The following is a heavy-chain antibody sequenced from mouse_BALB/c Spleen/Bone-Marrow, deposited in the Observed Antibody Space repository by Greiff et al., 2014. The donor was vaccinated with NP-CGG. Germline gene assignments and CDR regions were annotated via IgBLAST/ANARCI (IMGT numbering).Heavy chain of an antibody. J-gene: IGHJ1*01. D-gene: IGHD1-1*01. CDR2: ISSGGSYT. CDR3: ARQDYYGSSPHWYFDV. CDR1: GSTFSSYA. Sequence: EVKLMESGGGLVKPGGSLKLSCAASGSTFSSYAMSWVRQTPEKRLEWVATISSGGSYTYYADSVKGRFTISRDTAKNTLYLQMSSLRSEDTAIYYCARQDYYGSSPHWYFDVWGAGTTVTVSS. V-gene: IGHV5-9-3*01.